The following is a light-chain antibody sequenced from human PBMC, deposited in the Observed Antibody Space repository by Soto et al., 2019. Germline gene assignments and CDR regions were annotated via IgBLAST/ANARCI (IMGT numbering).Light chain of an antibody. CDR2: DAS. V-gene: IGKV3-11*01. CDR1: QSVSIY. Sequence: EIVLAQSPATLSLSPGERATLSCRASQSVSIYLAWYQQKPGQAPRLLIYDASNRATGIPARFSGSGSGTDFTLTISSLEPEDVAVYYCQQRSNWPPNITFGQGTRLEIK. J-gene: IGKJ5*01. CDR3: QQRSNWPPNIT.